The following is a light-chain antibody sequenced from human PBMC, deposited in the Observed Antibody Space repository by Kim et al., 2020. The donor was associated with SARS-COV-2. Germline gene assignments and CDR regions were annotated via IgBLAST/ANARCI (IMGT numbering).Light chain of an antibody. CDR1: QSVSNF. J-gene: IGKJ4*01. Sequence: EIVLTQSPATLSLSPGERATLSCRASQSVSNFLAWYQQKPGQAPRLLIYDASNRATGIPARFSGSGSGTDFTLTISSLEPEDFAIYYCHQRSNWPPFLTFGGGTKLEI. CDR3: HQRSNWPPFLT. V-gene: IGKV3-11*01. CDR2: DAS.